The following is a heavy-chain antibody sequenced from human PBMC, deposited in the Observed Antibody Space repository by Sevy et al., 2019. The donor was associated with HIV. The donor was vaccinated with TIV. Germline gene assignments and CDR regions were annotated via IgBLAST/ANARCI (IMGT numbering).Heavy chain of an antibody. Sequence: GGSLRLSCGASGFIFSNAWMSWVRQAPGKGLEWVGRIKSKADGGTQDYAAPVKGTFTISRDDSINTLYLQMNSPRTDDTAVYYCGYSEYGYYYDYWGQGTLVTVSS. CDR1: GFIFSNAW. CDR3: GYSEYGYYYDY. V-gene: IGHV3-15*01. J-gene: IGHJ4*02. CDR2: IKSKADGGTQ. D-gene: IGHD1-26*01.